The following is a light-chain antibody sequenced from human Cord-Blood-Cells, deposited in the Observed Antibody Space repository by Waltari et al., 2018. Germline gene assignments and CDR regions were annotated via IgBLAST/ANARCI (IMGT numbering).Light chain of an antibody. Sequence: LQMTQSPSSLSPSVGDRVTITCRASQSISSYLNWYQQKPGKAPKLLIYAASSLQSGVPSRFSGSGSGTDFTLTISSLQPEDCATYYCQQSYSTPYSFGQGTKLEIK. CDR1: QSISSY. CDR3: QQSYSTPYS. V-gene: IGKV1-39*01. CDR2: AAS. J-gene: IGKJ2*03.